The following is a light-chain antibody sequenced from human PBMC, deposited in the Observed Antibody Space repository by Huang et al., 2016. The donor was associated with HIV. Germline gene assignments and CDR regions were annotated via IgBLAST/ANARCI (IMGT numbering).Light chain of an antibody. CDR3: QQRSNWPPLT. CDR1: QSVSSS. CDR2: DAS. Sequence: EIVLTQAPATLSLSPGDRATLSCRASQSVSSSLAWFQRKPGQAPRLLIYDASNRAAGIPARFRGSGSGTDFTLTISSLEPEDFAVYYCQQRSNWPPLTFGGGTKVEIK. V-gene: IGKV3-11*01. J-gene: IGKJ4*01.